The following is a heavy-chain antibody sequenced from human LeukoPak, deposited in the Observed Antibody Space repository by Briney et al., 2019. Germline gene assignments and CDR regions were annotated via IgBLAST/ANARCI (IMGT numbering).Heavy chain of an antibody. Sequence: GASVKVSCKCSGYSFTSCGIHWGCEGHGQRLELVWGFNAGNGNTKYSQNFQGRVTITRDTSASSAYMELRSLRSEDTAVYYCARDMPPLCGGDCFHNFDYWGQGTLVTVSS. CDR3: ARDMPPLCGGDCFHNFDY. V-gene: IGHV1-3*01. CDR1: GYSFTSCG. D-gene: IGHD2-21*02. J-gene: IGHJ4*02. CDR2: FNAGNGNT.